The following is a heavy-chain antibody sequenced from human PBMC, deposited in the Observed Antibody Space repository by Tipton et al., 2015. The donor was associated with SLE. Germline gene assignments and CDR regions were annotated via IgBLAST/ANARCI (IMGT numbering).Heavy chain of an antibody. Sequence: TLSLTCAVYGGSFSGYYWSWIRQPPGKGLEWIGEINHRGSTNYNPSLKSRVTISVDTSKNQFSLKLSSVTAADTAVYYCARLYSSGHWPGGILDYWGQGTLVTVSS. CDR3: ARLYSSGHWPGGILDY. D-gene: IGHD6-19*01. CDR1: GGSFSGYY. J-gene: IGHJ4*02. V-gene: IGHV4-34*01. CDR2: INHRGST.